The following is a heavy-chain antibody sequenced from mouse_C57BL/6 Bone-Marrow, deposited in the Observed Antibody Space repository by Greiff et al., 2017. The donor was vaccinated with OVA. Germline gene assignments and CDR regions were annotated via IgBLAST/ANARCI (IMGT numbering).Heavy chain of an antibody. CDR1: GYTFTNYW. D-gene: IGHD1-1*01. CDR2: IYPGGGYT. J-gene: IGHJ4*01. Sequence: QVQLKESGAELVRPGTSVKMSCKASGYTFTNYWIGWAKQRPGHGLEWIGDIYPGGGYTNYNEKFKGKATLTADKSSSTAYMQFSSLSSEDSASDYCARFYYGYYAMDYWGQGTSVTVSS. CDR3: ARFYYGYYAMDY. V-gene: IGHV1-63*01.